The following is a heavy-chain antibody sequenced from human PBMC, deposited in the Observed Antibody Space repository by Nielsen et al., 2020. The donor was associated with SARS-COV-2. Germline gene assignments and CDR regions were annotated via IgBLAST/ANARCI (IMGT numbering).Heavy chain of an antibody. V-gene: IGHV3-11*03. CDR3: AKRGRAVAGADY. J-gene: IGHJ4*02. CDR2: ISSSSSYT. CDR1: GFTFSDYY. Sequence: GESLKISCAASGFTFSDYYMSWIRQAPGKGLEWVSYISSSSSYTNYADSVKGRFTISRDNAKNSLYLQMNSLRAEDTAVYYCAKRGRAVAGADYWGQGTLVTVSS. D-gene: IGHD6-19*01.